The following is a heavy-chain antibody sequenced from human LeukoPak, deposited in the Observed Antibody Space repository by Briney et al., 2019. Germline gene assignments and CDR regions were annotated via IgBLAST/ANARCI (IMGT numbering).Heavy chain of an antibody. J-gene: IGHJ4*02. D-gene: IGHD1-26*01. CDR1: GYTFTGYY. CDR2: INPNSGGT. Sequence: GASVKVSCKASGYTFTGYYMHWVRQAPGQGLEWMGWINPNSGGTNYAQKFQGGVTMTRDTSISTAYMELSRLRSDDTAVYYCANIAVVGATNAYWGQGTLVTVSS. V-gene: IGHV1-2*02. CDR3: ANIAVVGATNAY.